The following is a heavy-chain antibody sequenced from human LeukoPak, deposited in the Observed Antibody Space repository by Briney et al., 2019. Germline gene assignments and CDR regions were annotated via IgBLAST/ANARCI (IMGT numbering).Heavy chain of an antibody. V-gene: IGHV3-9*01. J-gene: IGHJ6*02. CDR1: GFTFDDYA. CDR2: ISWNSGSI. D-gene: IGHD6-6*01. CDR3: AKLAAQNGMDV. Sequence: GRSLRLSCAASGFTFDDYAMHWVRQAPGKGLEWVSGISWNSGSIGYADYVKGRFTISRDNAKNSLYLQMNSLRAEDTALYYCAKLAAQNGMDVWGQGTTVTVSS.